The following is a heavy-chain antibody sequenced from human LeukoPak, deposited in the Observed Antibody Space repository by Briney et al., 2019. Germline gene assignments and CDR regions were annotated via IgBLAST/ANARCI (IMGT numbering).Heavy chain of an antibody. J-gene: IGHJ6*03. Sequence: PSETVSLTCAVYGGSFSGYYWSWIRQPPGKGLEWIGEINHSGSTNYNPSLKSRVTISVDTSKNQFSLKPSSVTAADTAVYYCARATYYYYYMDVWGKGTTVTVSS. CDR2: INHSGST. CDR1: GGSFSGYY. CDR3: ARATYYYYYMDV. V-gene: IGHV4-34*01.